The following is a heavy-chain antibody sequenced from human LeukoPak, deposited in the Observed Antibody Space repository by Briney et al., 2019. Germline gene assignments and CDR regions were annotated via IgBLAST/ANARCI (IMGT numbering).Heavy chain of an antibody. CDR2: INPSGGSP. V-gene: IGHV1-46*01. CDR1: ESTFTRYY. D-gene: IGHD6-6*01. J-gene: IGHJ4*02. Sequence: GASVKVSCKASESTFTRYYIHWVRQAPGQGLEWMGIINPSGGSPTYAQKFQGRVTMTKDTSTTTVYMEMSSLRSEDTAMYYCASETPIAAGPPYFDYWGQGTLVTVPS. CDR3: ASETPIAAGPPYFDY.